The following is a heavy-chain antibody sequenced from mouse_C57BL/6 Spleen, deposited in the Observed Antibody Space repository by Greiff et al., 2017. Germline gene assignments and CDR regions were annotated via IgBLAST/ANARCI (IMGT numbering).Heavy chain of an antibody. D-gene: IGHD2-1*01. J-gene: IGHJ4*01. CDR2: LSYDCSN. V-gene: IGHV3-6*01. Sequence: EVQLVESGPGLVKPSQSLSLTCSVTGYSFTSGYYWYWIRQFPGNILEWMGDLSYDCSNNYNPSLKNRICITRDTSKNKFFLKLNSVTTEDTATYDGAKEQRVYYGNYGGAMDYWGQGTSVTVSS. CDR3: AKEQRVYYGNYGGAMDY. CDR1: GYSFTSGYY.